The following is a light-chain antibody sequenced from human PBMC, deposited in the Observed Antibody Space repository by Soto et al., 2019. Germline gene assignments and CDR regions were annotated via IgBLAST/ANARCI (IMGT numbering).Light chain of an antibody. V-gene: IGKV1-5*01. CDR1: QSISNW. Sequence: DIQMTQSPSTLPASFGDRVTITCWASQSISNWLAWYQQKPGKAPKLLIYAASTLQSGVPSRFSGSGSGKEFTLNISSLQPDDFATYYCQQYNTYFPERTFGQGTKVDIK. CDR3: QQYNTYFPERT. CDR2: AAS. J-gene: IGKJ1*01.